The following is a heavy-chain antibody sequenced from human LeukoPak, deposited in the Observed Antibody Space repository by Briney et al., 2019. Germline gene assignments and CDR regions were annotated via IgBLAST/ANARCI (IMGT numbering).Heavy chain of an antibody. CDR2: LYYAGST. CDR3: ARPFYSSGWYGAFDI. V-gene: IGHV4-39*01. J-gene: IGHJ3*02. D-gene: IGHD6-19*01. Sequence: IPSETLSLTCSVSGGSISTSSQYWVWIRQSPGNGLEWIGSLYYAGSTYNNPSLESRVTISIDTSKNQFSLRLTSVTAADTAVYFCARPFYSSGWYGAFDIWGPGTMVAVSS. CDR1: GGSISTSSQY.